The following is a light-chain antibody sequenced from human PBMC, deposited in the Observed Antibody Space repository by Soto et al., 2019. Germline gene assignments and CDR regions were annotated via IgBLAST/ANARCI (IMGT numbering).Light chain of an antibody. CDR1: SSDVGGYNS. Sequence: QSALTQPPSASGSPGQSVTISCTGTSSDVGGYNSVSWFQQHPGKAPKLMIYEVSKRPSGVPDRFSGSKSGNTASLTVSGLQAEDEADYYCSSYAGSNNVIFGGGTTPTVL. CDR3: SSYAGSNNVI. V-gene: IGLV2-8*01. CDR2: EVS. J-gene: IGLJ2*01.